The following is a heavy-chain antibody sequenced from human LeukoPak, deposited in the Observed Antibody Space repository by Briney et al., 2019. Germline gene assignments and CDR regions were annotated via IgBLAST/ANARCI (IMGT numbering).Heavy chain of an antibody. CDR3: ARRAGEYSHPYDY. CDR1: GFTVSSNS. Sequence: GGSLRLSCTVSGFTVSSNSMSWVRQAPGKGLEWVSFIYSGGNTHYSDSVKGRFTISRDNSMNTLYLQMNSLRAEDTAVYYCARRAGEYSHPYDYWGRGTLVTVSS. V-gene: IGHV3-53*01. D-gene: IGHD4-17*01. CDR2: IYSGGNT. J-gene: IGHJ4*02.